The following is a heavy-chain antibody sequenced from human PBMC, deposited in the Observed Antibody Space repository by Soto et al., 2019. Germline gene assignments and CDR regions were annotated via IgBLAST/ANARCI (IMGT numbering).Heavy chain of an antibody. Sequence: GSLRLSCAASGLTCSSYAMSWVRQAPGKGLEWVSAISGSGGSTYYADSVKGRFTISRDNSKNTLYLQMNSLRAEDTAVYYCAKDLGGSYWVYFDYWGQGTLVTVSS. CDR1: GLTCSSYA. V-gene: IGHV3-23*01. J-gene: IGHJ4*02. CDR2: ISGSGGST. D-gene: IGHD1-26*01. CDR3: AKDLGGSYWVYFDY.